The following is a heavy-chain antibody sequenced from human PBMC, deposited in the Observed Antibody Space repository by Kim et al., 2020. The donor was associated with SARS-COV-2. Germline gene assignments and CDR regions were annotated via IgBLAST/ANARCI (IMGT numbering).Heavy chain of an antibody. Sequence: GESLKISCKGSGYSFTSYWISWVRQMPGKGLEWMGRIDPSDSYTNYSPSFQGHVTISADKSISTAYLQWSSLKASDTAMYYCARRHYDILTGYYPLDYWGQGTLVTVSS. V-gene: IGHV5-10-1*01. D-gene: IGHD3-9*01. CDR1: GYSFTSYW. CDR2: IDPSDSYT. CDR3: ARRHYDILTGYYPLDY. J-gene: IGHJ4*02.